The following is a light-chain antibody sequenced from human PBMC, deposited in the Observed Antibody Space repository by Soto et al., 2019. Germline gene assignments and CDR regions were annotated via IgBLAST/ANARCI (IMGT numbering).Light chain of an antibody. CDR1: QSVSSSY. V-gene: IGKV3-20*01. CDR2: VAS. J-gene: IGKJ1*01. Sequence: EIVLTQSPGTLSLSPGERATLSCRASQSVSSSYLAWYQQKPGQAPRLLIYVASSRATGIPDRFNGSGSGTDFPLTISRLEPEDFAVYYCQQYGSSPPTFGQGTKVEIK. CDR3: QQYGSSPPT.